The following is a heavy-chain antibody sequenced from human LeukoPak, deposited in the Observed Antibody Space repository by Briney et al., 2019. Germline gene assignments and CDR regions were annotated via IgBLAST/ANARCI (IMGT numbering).Heavy chain of an antibody. CDR1: GYTCTGYF. Sequence: ASVTVSRKATGYTCTGYFRHWVRQATGQRLEWMGWRDPNSGDTNYAQKFQGRVTMTRDTSISTGYMELSRLRSDDTAVYSWVRSIVGPAGRGAFDMWGQGKMGSVSS. D-gene: IGHD3-3*02. CDR2: RDPNSGDT. V-gene: IGHV1-2*02. CDR3: VRSIVGPAGRGAFDM. J-gene: IGHJ3*02.